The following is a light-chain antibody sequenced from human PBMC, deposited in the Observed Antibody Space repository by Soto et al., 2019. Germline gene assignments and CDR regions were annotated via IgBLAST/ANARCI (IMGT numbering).Light chain of an antibody. V-gene: IGKV3-15*01. Sequence: IVMTQYPATLSLSPGERATLSCRASQSVSNKLAWYQQKPGQAPRLLIYGASTRATGIPARFSGSGSGTDFFLTISSLEPDDASLYYCQQRSNWPPITFGQGTRLEIK. CDR2: GAS. J-gene: IGKJ5*01. CDR1: QSVSNK. CDR3: QQRSNWPPIT.